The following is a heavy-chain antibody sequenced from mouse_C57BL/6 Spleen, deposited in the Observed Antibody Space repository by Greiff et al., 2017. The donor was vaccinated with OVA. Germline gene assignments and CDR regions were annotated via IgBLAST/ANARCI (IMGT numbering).Heavy chain of an antibody. Sequence: QVQLQQSGPGLVQPSQSLSITCTVSGFSLTSYGVHWVRQSPGKGLEWLGVIWSGGSTDYNAAFISRLSISKDNSKSQVFFKMNSLQAEDTAIYYCARNLARYYYAMDYWGQGTSVTVSS. CDR2: IWSGGST. CDR1: GFSLTSYG. J-gene: IGHJ4*01. CDR3: ARNLARYYYAMDY. V-gene: IGHV2-2*01.